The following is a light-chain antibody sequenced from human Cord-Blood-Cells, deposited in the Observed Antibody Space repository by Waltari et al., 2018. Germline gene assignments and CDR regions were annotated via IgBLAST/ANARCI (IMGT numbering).Light chain of an antibody. CDR1: QSVRSN. J-gene: IGKJ1*01. CDR2: GAS. CDR3: QQYNNWTWT. V-gene: IGKV3-15*01. Sequence: EIVMTQSPASLSVSPGERATLSCRARQSVRSNLAWYQQKPGQAPRRVIYGASNRATVIPARFSGSGSGTEVTLTSSSLQSEYFAVYYCQQYNNWTWTFGQGTKVEIK.